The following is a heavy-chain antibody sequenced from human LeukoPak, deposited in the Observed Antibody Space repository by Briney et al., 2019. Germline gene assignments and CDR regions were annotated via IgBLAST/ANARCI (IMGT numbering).Heavy chain of an antibody. Sequence: GGSLRLSCAASGFTFSSYGMHWVRQAPGKGLEWVAFIRFDGSNKYYAYSVKGRFTISRDNSKNSLYLQMNSLRAEDTAVYYCAKGEMDTAGGPLEAFDIWGQGTMVTVSS. J-gene: IGHJ3*02. CDR3: AKGEMDTAGGPLEAFDI. V-gene: IGHV3-30*02. CDR2: IRFDGSNK. D-gene: IGHD5-18*01. CDR1: GFTFSSYG.